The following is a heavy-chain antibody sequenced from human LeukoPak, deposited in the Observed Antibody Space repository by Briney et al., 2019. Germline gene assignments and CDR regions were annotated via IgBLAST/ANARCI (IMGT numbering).Heavy chain of an antibody. CDR2: IYTSGST. Sequence: SETLSLTCTVSGGSISSYYWNWTRQPAGKGLEWIGRIYTSGSTNYNPSLKSRVTMSVDTSKNQFSLKLSSVTAADTAVYYCARGPLEWLRNWFDPWGQGTLVTVSS. J-gene: IGHJ5*02. V-gene: IGHV4-4*07. D-gene: IGHD5-12*01. CDR3: ARGPLEWLRNWFDP. CDR1: GGSISSYY.